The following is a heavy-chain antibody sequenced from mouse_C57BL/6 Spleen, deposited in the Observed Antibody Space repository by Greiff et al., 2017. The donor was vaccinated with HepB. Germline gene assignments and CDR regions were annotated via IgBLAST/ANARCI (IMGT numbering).Heavy chain of an antibody. V-gene: IGHV1-61*01. J-gene: IGHJ2*01. Sequence: QVQLQQSGAELVRPGSSVKLSCKASGYTFTSYWMDWVKQRPGQGLEWIGNIYPSDSETHYNQKFKDKATLTVDKSSSTAYMQLSSLTSEDSAVYYCARRSGYGYFDYWGQGTTLTVSS. CDR1: GYTFTSYW. D-gene: IGHD2-2*01. CDR3: ARRSGYGYFDY. CDR2: IYPSDSET.